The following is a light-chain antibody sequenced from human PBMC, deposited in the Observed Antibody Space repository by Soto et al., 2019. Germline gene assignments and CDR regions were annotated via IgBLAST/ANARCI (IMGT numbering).Light chain of an antibody. CDR3: LQHNTYPLT. Sequence: DIQLTQSPSLLSASVGDRVTITCRASQGIGRYLAWYQQKPGTAPKLLIYAGSTLESGVPSRFSGSGSGTEFTLTITSLQPEDFATYYCLQHNTYPLTFGGGTKVDIK. CDR2: AGS. J-gene: IGKJ4*01. V-gene: IGKV1-9*01. CDR1: QGIGRY.